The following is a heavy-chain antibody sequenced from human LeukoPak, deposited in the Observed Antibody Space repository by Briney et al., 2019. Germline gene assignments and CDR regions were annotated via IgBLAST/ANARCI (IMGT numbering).Heavy chain of an antibody. CDR1: GYSFTSYW. CDR2: IYPGDSDT. J-gene: IGHJ3*02. V-gene: IGHV5-51*01. D-gene: IGHD3-22*01. CDR3: ARHQTMIVSSYAFDI. Sequence: GASLKISCKGSGYSFTSYWIGWVRQLPGKGLEWMGIIYPGDSDTRYSPSFQGQVTISADKSISTAYLQWSSLKASDTAMYYCARHQTMIVSSYAFDIWGQGTMVTVSS.